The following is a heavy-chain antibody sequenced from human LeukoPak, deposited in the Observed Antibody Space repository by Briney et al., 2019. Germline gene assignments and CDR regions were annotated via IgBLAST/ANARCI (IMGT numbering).Heavy chain of an antibody. Sequence: GGTLRLSCAASGFTFSTSGMSWVRQAPGKGLEWVSAITGSGGSTYYADSVKGQFTISRDNSKNTLYLQMNSLRAEDTAVYYCAKAGIYDYVWGSYLVDWGQGTLVTVSS. J-gene: IGHJ4*02. CDR2: ITGSGGST. V-gene: IGHV3-23*01. D-gene: IGHD3-16*01. CDR1: GFTFSTSG. CDR3: AKAGIYDYVWGSYLVD.